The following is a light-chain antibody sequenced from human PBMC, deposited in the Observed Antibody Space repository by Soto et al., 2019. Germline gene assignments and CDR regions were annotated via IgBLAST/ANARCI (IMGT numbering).Light chain of an antibody. CDR3: QQYDYLPWT. J-gene: IGKJ1*01. V-gene: IGKV3-15*01. Sequence: EVVMTQSPATLSVSPGGRPTLSCRASQRVSSNLAWYQQKPGQPPRLLMYGASTRATGIPARFSGSGSGTEFTLTISSLQSEDFAVYYCQQYDYLPWTFGQGNKVEIK. CDR2: GAS. CDR1: QRVSSN.